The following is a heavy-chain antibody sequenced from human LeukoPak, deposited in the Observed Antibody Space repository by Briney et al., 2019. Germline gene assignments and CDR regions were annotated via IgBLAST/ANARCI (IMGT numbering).Heavy chain of an antibody. CDR2: ISSNGGST. Sequence: PGGSLRLSCAASGFTFSSYAMHWVRQAPGKGLEYVSAISSNGGSTYYANSVKGRFTISRDNSKNTLYLQMGSLRAEDMAVYYCARDHRITMVRGAIFPHAFDIWGQGTMVTVSS. CDR3: ARDHRITMVRGAIFPHAFDI. V-gene: IGHV3-64*01. D-gene: IGHD3-10*01. CDR1: GFTFSSYA. J-gene: IGHJ3*02.